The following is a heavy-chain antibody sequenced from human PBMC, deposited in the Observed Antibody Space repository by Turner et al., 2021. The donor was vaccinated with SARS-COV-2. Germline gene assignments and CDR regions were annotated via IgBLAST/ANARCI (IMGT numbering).Heavy chain of an antibody. Sequence: QLQLQESGPGPVKPSETLSLTCTVSGGSISSSSYYWGWIRQPPGKGLEWIGNIYYSGSTYYNPSLKSRVTISVDTSKNQFSLKLSSVTATDTAVYYCARRLVVQGTDDYSYYYGMDVWGQGTTVTVSS. CDR1: GGSISSSSYY. CDR3: ARRLVVQGTDDYSYYYGMDV. V-gene: IGHV4-39*01. J-gene: IGHJ6*02. D-gene: IGHD3-22*01. CDR2: IYYSGST.